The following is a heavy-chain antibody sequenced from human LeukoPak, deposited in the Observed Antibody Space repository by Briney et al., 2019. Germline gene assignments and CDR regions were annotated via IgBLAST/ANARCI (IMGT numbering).Heavy chain of an antibody. D-gene: IGHD3-10*01. CDR3: STGSGHAFDI. V-gene: IGHV3-74*01. J-gene: IGHJ3*02. CDR1: GFTFSSYW. Sequence: GGSLRLSCAASGFTFSSYWMHWVRQVPGKGLVWVSRINSDGSSTSYANSVKGRFTISRDNAKNTLYVQMNSLRAEDTAVYYCSTGSGHAFDIWGRGTMVTVS. CDR2: INSDGSST.